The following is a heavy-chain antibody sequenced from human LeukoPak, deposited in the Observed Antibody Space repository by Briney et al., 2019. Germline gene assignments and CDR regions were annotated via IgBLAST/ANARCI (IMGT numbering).Heavy chain of an antibody. D-gene: IGHD1-26*01. CDR1: GGSISSSRYY. CDR2: IYYSGST. CDR3: AILPSGSSPDY. Sequence: SETLSLTCTVSGGSISSSRYYWGWIRQPPGKGLEWIGSIYYSGSTYYNPSLKSRVTISVDTSKNQFSLKLSSVTAADTAVYYCAILPSGSSPDYWGQGTLVTVSS. J-gene: IGHJ4*02. V-gene: IGHV4-39*01.